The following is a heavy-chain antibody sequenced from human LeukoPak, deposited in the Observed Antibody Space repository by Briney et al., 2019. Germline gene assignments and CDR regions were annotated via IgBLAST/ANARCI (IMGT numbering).Heavy chain of an antibody. Sequence: GESLKISCKGSGYSFTSYCIGWVRQMPGKGLEWMGIIYPGDSDTRYSPSFQGQVTISADKSISTAYLQWSSLKASDTAMYYCARSRAYSGYEKVYYFDYWGQGTLVTVSS. CDR1: GYSFTSYC. J-gene: IGHJ4*02. CDR3: ARSRAYSGYEKVYYFDY. CDR2: IYPGDSDT. D-gene: IGHD5-12*01. V-gene: IGHV5-51*01.